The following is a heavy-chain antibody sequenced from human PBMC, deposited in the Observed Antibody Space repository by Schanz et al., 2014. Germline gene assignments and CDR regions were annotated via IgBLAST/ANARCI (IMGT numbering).Heavy chain of an antibody. Sequence: EVQLVESGGYLVQPGGSLSLSCAASGFTFSNYAMSWVRQAPGKGLDWVSIISGTGSTPYYADSVKGRYTISRDNSKNTLYLQMNSLRAEDTAIYYCAKGRTVWSGSDRKYYFDYWGQGTLVTVSS. D-gene: IGHD1-26*01. CDR2: ISGTGSTP. J-gene: IGHJ4*02. CDR1: GFTFSNYA. CDR3: AKGRTVWSGSDRKYYFDY. V-gene: IGHV3-23*04.